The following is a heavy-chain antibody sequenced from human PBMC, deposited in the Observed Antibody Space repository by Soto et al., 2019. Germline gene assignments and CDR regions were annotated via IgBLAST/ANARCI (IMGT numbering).Heavy chain of an antibody. Sequence: AASVKVSCKASGGTFSSYAISWVRQAPGQGLEWMGGIIPIFGTANYAQKFQGRVTITADESTSTAYMELSSLRSEDTAVYYCARDCSSTSCMGGYWGQGTLVTVSS. J-gene: IGHJ4*02. CDR3: ARDCSSTSCMGGY. CDR1: GGTFSSYA. D-gene: IGHD2-2*01. CDR2: IIPIFGTA. V-gene: IGHV1-69*13.